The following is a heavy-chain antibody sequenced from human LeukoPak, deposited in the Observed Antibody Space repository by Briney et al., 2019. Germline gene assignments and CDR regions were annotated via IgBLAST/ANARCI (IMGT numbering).Heavy chain of an antibody. J-gene: IGHJ4*02. CDR3: ARTEDSGDY. Sequence: PSETLSLTCAVYGGSFSGYYWSWIRQPPGKGLEWIGEINHSGSTNYNPSLKSRVTISVDTSKNQFSLKLSSVTAADTAVYYCARTEDSGDYWGQGTLVTVSS. V-gene: IGHV4-34*01. D-gene: IGHD7-27*01. CDR2: INHSGST. CDR1: GGSFSGYY.